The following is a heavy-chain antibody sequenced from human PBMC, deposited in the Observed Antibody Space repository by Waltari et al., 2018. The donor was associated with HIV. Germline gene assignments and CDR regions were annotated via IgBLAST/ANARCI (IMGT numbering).Heavy chain of an antibody. J-gene: IGHJ6*02. D-gene: IGHD1-1*01. Sequence: EVQLVESGGGLVQPGGSLRLSCAASGFTFRNYDMHWVRQATGKGLEWVSGIGTAGDTYYPGSVKGRFTISRENAKNSLHLQMNSLRAGDTAVYYCVRICKLNCYYYYGMDVWGQGTTVTVSS. CDR3: VRICKLNCYYYYGMDV. CDR2: IGTAGDT. CDR1: GFTFRNYD. V-gene: IGHV3-13*01.